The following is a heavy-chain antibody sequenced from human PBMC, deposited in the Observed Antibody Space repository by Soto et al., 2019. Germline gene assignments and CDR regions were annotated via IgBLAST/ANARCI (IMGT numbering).Heavy chain of an antibody. CDR3: ARGVTAGVDY. CDR1: GYTFTSYG. D-gene: IGHD2-21*02. J-gene: IGHJ4*02. CDR2: MSAYNGYT. V-gene: IGHV1-18*01. Sequence: ASVKVSCKASGYTFTSYGISWVRQAPGQGLEWLGWMSAYNGYTNYAQKFQGRVNMTRNTSISTAYMELSSLRSEDTAVYYCARGVTAGVDYWGQGTLVTVSS.